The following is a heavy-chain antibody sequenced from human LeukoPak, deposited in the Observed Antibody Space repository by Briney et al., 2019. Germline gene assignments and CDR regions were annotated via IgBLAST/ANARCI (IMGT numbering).Heavy chain of an antibody. CDR3: ARGPVLGAAHPRGYFDY. Sequence: SETLSLTCTVSGGSISSSSYYWGWIRQPPGKGLEWIGSIYYSGSTYYNPSLKSRVTISVDTSKNQFSLELSSVTAADTAVYYCARGPVLGAAHPRGYFDYWGQGTLVTVSS. CDR1: GGSISSSSYY. J-gene: IGHJ4*02. V-gene: IGHV4-39*07. D-gene: IGHD1-26*01. CDR2: IYYSGST.